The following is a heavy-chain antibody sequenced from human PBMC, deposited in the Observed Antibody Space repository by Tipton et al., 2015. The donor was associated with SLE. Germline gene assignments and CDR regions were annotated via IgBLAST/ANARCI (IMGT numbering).Heavy chain of an antibody. V-gene: IGHV4-4*07. J-gene: IGHJ4*02. Sequence: TLSLTCSVFGGPIGSFYWSWIRQPAGKRLEWIGRMYIGGTTYYSPSLNSRVTISVDTSKNQIYLKLTSVTAADTALYYCGRVTGGWLEEYWGQGTLVTVSS. CDR1: GGPIGSFY. CDR3: GRVTGGWLEEY. CDR2: MYIGGTT. D-gene: IGHD2-15*01.